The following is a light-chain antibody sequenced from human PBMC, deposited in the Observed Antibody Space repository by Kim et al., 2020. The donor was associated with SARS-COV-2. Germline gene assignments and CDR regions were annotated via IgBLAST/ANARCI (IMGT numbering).Light chain of an antibody. J-gene: IGKJ2*01. V-gene: IGKV3-20*01. CDR1: QSVSSSS. CDR3: QQYGSSPLYT. CDR2: GAS. Sequence: PGERATLSCRASQSVSSSSLAWYQQKPGQAPRLLIYGASSRATGIPDRFSGSGSGTDFTLTISRLEPEDFAVYYCQQYGSSPLYTFGQGTKLEIK.